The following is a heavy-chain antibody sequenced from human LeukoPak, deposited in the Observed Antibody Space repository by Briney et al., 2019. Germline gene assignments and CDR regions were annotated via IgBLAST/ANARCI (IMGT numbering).Heavy chain of an antibody. J-gene: IGHJ4*02. CDR1: GFIFRNYW. D-gene: IGHD4-17*01. CDR2: INPNGITT. Sequence: GGSLRLSCAASGFIFRNYWMHWVRQAPGKGLVWVARINPNGITTTYTDSVKGRFTISRDNAKDTLYLQMNSLRAEDTAVYYCAKDFAGDRDYWGQGTLVTVSS. CDR3: AKDFAGDRDY. V-gene: IGHV3-74*01.